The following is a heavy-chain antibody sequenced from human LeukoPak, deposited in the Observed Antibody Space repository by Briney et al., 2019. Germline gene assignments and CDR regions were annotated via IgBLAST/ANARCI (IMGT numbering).Heavy chain of an antibody. Sequence: SVKVSCKASGGTFSSYAISWVRQAPGQGLEWMGRIIPIFGTANYAQKFQGRVTVTTDESTSTAYMELSSLRSEDAAVYYCAREWGPAAAPFDYWGQGTLVTVSS. CDR2: IIPIFGTA. CDR3: AREWGPAAAPFDY. D-gene: IGHD6-13*01. CDR1: GGTFSSYA. V-gene: IGHV1-69*05. J-gene: IGHJ4*02.